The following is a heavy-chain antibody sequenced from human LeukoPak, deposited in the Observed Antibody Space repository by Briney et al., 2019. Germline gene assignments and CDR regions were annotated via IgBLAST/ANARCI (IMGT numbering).Heavy chain of an antibody. CDR3: ARGPPRGKYYYMDV. Sequence: GGSLRLSCAASVFTFSSFDTHWVRQPTGQGLEWGSPIGTASDTYYPGSVEGRFTLSRDNAKNSLYLKMNSLTAGATAVYYCARGPPRGKYYYMDVWGKGTTVTVSS. D-gene: IGHD1-1*01. CDR2: IGTASDT. CDR1: VFTFSSFD. V-gene: IGHV3-13*01. J-gene: IGHJ6*03.